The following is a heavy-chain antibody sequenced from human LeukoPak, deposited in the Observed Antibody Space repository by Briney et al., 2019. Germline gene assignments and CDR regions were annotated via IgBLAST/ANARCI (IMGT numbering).Heavy chain of an antibody. Sequence: GGSLRLSCAASGFTFSSYGMHWVRQAPGKGLEWVAVISYDGSNKYYADSVKGRFTISRDNSKNTLYLQMNSLRAEDTAVYYCAKDLIDYGDSDAFDIWGQGTMVTVSS. CDR3: AKDLIDYGDSDAFDI. D-gene: IGHD4-17*01. CDR1: GFTFSSYG. CDR2: ISYDGSNK. J-gene: IGHJ3*02. V-gene: IGHV3-30*18.